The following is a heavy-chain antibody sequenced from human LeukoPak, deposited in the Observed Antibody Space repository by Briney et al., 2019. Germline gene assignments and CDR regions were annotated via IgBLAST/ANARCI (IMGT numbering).Heavy chain of an antibody. D-gene: IGHD6-13*01. CDR2: IYTSGST. CDR3: ASHSYSSSWYNFDY. J-gene: IGHJ4*02. Sequence: PSETLSLTCTVSGGSISSYYWSWIRQPAGKGLEWIGRIYTSGSTNYNPSLKSRVTMSVDTSKNQFSLKLSSVTAADTAVYYCASHSYSSSWYNFDYWGQGTLVTVSS. V-gene: IGHV4-4*07. CDR1: GGSISSYY.